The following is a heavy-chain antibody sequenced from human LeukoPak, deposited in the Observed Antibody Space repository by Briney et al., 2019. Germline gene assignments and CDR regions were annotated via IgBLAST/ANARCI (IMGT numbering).Heavy chain of an antibody. V-gene: IGHV3-30*04. Sequence: GGSLRLSCAASGFTFSSYAMHWVRQAPGKGLEWVAVISYDGSNKYYADSVKGRFTISRDNSKNTLYLQMNSLRAEDTAVYYCARVGLYDSSGYLAYWGQGALVTVSS. CDR2: ISYDGSNK. CDR3: ARVGLYDSSGYLAY. J-gene: IGHJ4*02. D-gene: IGHD3-22*01. CDR1: GFTFSSYA.